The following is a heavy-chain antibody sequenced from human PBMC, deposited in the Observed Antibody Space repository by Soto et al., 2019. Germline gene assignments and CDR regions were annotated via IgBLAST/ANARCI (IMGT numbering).Heavy chain of an antibody. V-gene: IGHV3-30*18. D-gene: IGHD3-22*01. Sequence: GGSLRLSWAASGFTFSSYGTHWVRQAPGKGREWVAVISKDGSTKYDADSVKGRFTISRDNSKNTLYLQMNSLRAEDTAVYYCAKETHSSGYARYFDYWGQGTLVTVSS. CDR3: AKETHSSGYARYFDY. CDR2: ISKDGSTK. J-gene: IGHJ4*02. CDR1: GFTFSSYG.